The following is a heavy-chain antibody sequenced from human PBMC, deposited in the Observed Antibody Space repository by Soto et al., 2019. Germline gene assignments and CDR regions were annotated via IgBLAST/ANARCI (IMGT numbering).Heavy chain of an antibody. CDR2: IDPGDSDT. J-gene: IGHJ3*02. V-gene: IGHV5-51*01. Sequence: GKGSRYSLTSYWIGWMRQMARKGLQWIGIIDPGDSDTRYSPSFQGQVTISADKSISTAYLQWSSLKASDTAMYYCERRIAVAGSDAFDIWGQGTMDPVSS. D-gene: IGHD6-19*01. CDR3: ERRIAVAGSDAFDI. CDR1: RYSLTSYW.